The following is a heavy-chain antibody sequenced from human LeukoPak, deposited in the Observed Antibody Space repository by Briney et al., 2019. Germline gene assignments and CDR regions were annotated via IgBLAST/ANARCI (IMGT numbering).Heavy chain of an antibody. Sequence: GGSLRLSCAASGFTFDDYGMTWVRQAPGKGLEWVSGINWNGGNTGYADSVRGRFTISRDNAQNSLYLQMNSLRAEDTALYYCARVASNYDFDYWGQGTLVSVSS. V-gene: IGHV3-20*04. D-gene: IGHD4-11*01. CDR3: ARVASNYDFDY. CDR1: GFTFDDYG. J-gene: IGHJ4*02. CDR2: INWNGGNT.